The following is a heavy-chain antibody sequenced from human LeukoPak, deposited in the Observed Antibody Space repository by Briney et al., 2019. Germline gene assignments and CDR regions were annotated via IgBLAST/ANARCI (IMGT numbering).Heavy chain of an antibody. V-gene: IGHV3-23*01. D-gene: IGHD1-26*01. CDR2: VNADGGNT. Sequence: QPGGSLRLSCAASGFTFDNYRMSWVRQAPGKGLEWVSTVNADGGNTYYADSVKGRFTISRDNSKRTLILQMNSLRVEDTALYYCTKRVKYGGTWDHFADWGQGTLVTVSS. CDR3: TKRVKYGGTWDHFAD. J-gene: IGHJ4*02. CDR1: GFTFDNYR.